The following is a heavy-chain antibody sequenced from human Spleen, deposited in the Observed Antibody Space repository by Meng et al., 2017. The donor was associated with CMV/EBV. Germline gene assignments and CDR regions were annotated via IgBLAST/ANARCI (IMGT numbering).Heavy chain of an antibody. D-gene: IGHD6-13*01. V-gene: IGHV4-39*01. CDR3: ASPYSSSMDV. J-gene: IGHJ6*02. Sequence: SETLSLTCIVSGGSITTSSYYWGWIRQPPGKGLEWIGTIYYGGSTYYNPSLKSRVTISADTSKNQFSLKLSSVTAADTAVYYCASPYSSSMDVWGQGTTVTVSS. CDR2: IYYGGST. CDR1: GGSITTSSYY.